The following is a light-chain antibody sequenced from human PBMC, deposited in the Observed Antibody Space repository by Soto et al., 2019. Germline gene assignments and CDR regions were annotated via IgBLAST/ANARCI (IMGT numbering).Light chain of an antibody. CDR1: ISNIVRNS. CDR2: GNN. J-gene: IGLJ1*01. V-gene: IGLV1-44*01. CDR3: AAWDDSMNEYV. Sequence: QSVLTQAPSVSGTPGQRVTITFSGSISNIVRNSVNWYQHLPVTAPKLLTHGNNHRPSGVPDRFSGSKSGTSASLAISGLKPEDEADYCCAAWDDSMNEYVFGDGTKVTVL.